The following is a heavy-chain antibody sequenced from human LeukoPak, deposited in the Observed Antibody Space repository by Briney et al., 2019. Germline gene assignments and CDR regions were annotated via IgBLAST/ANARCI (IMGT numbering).Heavy chain of an antibody. CDR2: LNPNNGGT. Sequence: SVKVSCKASGYTFTSYYMHWVRQAPGQGLEWMGWLNPNNGGTKYAQKFQGRVTMTRDTSITTAYMELSSLRSDDTAVYYCARYCPSSCNAGDTFDIWGQGTVVTVA. CDR3: ARYCPSSCNAGDTFDI. V-gene: IGHV1-2*02. CDR1: GYTFTSYY. D-gene: IGHD2-2*01. J-gene: IGHJ3*02.